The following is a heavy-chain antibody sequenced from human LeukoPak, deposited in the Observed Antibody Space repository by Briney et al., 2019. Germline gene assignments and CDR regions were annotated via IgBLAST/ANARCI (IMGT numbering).Heavy chain of an antibody. D-gene: IGHD4-11*01. Sequence: GGSLRLSCAASGFSFSSYAMTWVRQAPGKGLEWVSVISGSGATYYADSVKGRFTISRDNAKNTVYLQMNNLRGGDTALYYCSKAGDTNYYRHGDYWGQGTLVTVSS. J-gene: IGHJ4*02. CDR1: GFSFSSYA. V-gene: IGHV3-23*01. CDR3: SKAGDTNYYRHGDY. CDR2: ISGSGAT.